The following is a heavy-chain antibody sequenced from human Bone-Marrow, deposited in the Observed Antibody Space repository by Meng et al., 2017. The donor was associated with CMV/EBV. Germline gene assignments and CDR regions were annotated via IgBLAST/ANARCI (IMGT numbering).Heavy chain of an antibody. J-gene: IGHJ4*02. CDR2: IYYSGST. Sequence: SEPLSLTCTVSGGSVSSGSYYWSWIRQPPGKGLEWIGYIYYSGSTNYNPSLKSRVTIPVDTSKNQFSLKLSSVTAADTAVYYCARDIAYCSSTSCPPDFWGQGTLVTVSS. D-gene: IGHD2-2*01. V-gene: IGHV4-61*01. CDR1: GGSVSSGSYY. CDR3: ARDIAYCSSTSCPPDF.